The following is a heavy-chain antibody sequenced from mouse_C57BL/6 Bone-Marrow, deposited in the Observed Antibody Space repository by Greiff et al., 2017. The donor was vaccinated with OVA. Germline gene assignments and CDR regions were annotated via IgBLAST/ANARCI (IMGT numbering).Heavy chain of an antibody. V-gene: IGHV3-6*01. CDR1: GYSITSGYY. CDR3: ARDPPSYYAMDY. CDR2: ISYDGSN. Sequence: EVKLQESGPGLVKPSQSLSLTCSVTGYSITSGYYWNWIRQFPGNKLEWMGYISYDGSNNSNPSLTNRISITRDTSKNHFFLKLNSVTTEDTAIYYCARDPPSYYAMDYWGQGTSVTVSS. J-gene: IGHJ4*01.